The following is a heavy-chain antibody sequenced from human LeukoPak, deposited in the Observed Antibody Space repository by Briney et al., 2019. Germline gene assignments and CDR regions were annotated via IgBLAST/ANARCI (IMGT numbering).Heavy chain of an antibody. CDR1: GFTFDDYG. V-gene: IGHV3-20*04. CDR3: ARDGTIFGVVRDAFDI. CDR2: INWNGGST. J-gene: IGHJ3*02. Sequence: GGSLRLSCAASGFTFDDYGMSWVRQAPGKGLEWVSGINWNGGSTGYAGSVKGRFTISRDNAKNSLYLQMNSLRAEDTALYYCARDGTIFGVVRDAFDIWGQGTMVTVSS. D-gene: IGHD3-3*01.